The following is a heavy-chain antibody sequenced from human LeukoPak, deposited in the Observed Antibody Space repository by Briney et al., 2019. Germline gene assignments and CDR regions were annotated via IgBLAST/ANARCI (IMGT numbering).Heavy chain of an antibody. CDR3: VRDSSTGVRGFYYGMDV. V-gene: IGHV4-39*07. J-gene: IGHJ6*02. CDR2: IFYSGST. D-gene: IGHD3-10*01. CDR1: GGSISSSNYY. Sequence: SETLSLTCTVSGGSISSSNYYWGWIRQPPGKGLEWIGSIFYSGSTYYNPSLKSRVTISLDRSKSQFSLRLNSVTAADTGVYYCVRDSSTGVRGFYYGMDVWGQGTTVTVSS.